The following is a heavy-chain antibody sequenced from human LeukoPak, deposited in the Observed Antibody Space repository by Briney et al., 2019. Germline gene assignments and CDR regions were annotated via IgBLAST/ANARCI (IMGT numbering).Heavy chain of an antibody. V-gene: IGHV4-39*01. Sequence: SEALSLTCTVSGGSISSSSYYWGWIRQPPGKGLEWIGSIYYSGSTYYNPSLKSRVTISVDTSKNQFSLKLSSVTAADTAVYYCARHLSEFFDYWGQGTLVTVSS. CDR3: ARHLSEFFDY. CDR1: GGSISSSSYY. CDR2: IYYSGST. J-gene: IGHJ4*02.